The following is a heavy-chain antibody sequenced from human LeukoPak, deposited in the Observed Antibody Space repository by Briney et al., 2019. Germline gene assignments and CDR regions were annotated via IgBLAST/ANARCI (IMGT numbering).Heavy chain of an antibody. CDR1: GFTFSSYW. J-gene: IGHJ4*02. V-gene: IGHV3-23*01. D-gene: IGHD3-3*01. Sequence: GGSLRLSCAASGFTFSSYWMSWVRQAPGKGLEWVSGITGSGGSTYYADSVKGRFTISRDNSKNTLYLQTNSLRAEDTAIYYCARDERLLSFLKWGQGTLVTVSS. CDR3: ARDERLLSFLK. CDR2: ITGSGGST.